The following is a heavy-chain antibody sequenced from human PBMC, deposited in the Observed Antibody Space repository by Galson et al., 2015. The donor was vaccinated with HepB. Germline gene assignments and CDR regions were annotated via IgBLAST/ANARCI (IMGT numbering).Heavy chain of an antibody. D-gene: IGHD5-24*01. J-gene: IGHJ4*02. CDR3: ARDRGDGYNQSDY. V-gene: IGHV1-69*04. Sequence: SVKVSCKASGGTFSSYTISWVRQAPGQGLEWMGRIIPILGIANYAQKFQGRVTITADKSTSTAYMELSSLRSEDTAVYYCARDRGDGYNQSDYWGQGTLVTVSS. CDR1: GGTFSSYT. CDR2: IIPILGIA.